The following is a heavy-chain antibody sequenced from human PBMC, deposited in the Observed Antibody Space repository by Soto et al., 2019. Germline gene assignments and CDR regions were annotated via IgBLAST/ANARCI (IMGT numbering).Heavy chain of an antibody. CDR2: IIPIFGTA. D-gene: IGHD5-12*01. V-gene: IGHV1-69*13. Sequence: SVKVSCKASGGTFSSYAISWVRQAPGQGLEWMGGIIPIFGTANYAQKFQGRVTITADESTSTAYMELSSLRSEDTAVYYCARDLRPVEMATLYYWGQGTLVTVSS. CDR1: GGTFSSYA. J-gene: IGHJ4*02. CDR3: ARDLRPVEMATLYY.